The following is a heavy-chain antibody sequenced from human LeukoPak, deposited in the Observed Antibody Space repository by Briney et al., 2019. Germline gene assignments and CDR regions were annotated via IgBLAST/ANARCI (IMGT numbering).Heavy chain of an antibody. CDR1: GFTFDNAW. D-gene: IGHD1-26*01. V-gene: IGHV3-15*01. J-gene: IGHJ4*02. Sequence: GGSLRLSCAASGFTFDNAWMTWVRQAPGKGLEWVGRIKSKTDGGTTDYAAPVKGRFTISRDDSKNTLYLQMNSLKIEDTAVHYCRSGNYYFDFWGQGTLVTVSS. CDR3: RSGNYYFDF. CDR2: IKSKTDGGTT.